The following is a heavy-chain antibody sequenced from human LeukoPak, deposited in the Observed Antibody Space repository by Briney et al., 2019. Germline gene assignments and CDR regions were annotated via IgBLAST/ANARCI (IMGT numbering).Heavy chain of an antibody. CDR1: GGTFSSYA. D-gene: IGHD6-6*01. Sequence: ASVKVSCKASGGTFSSYAISWVRQAPGQGLEWMGGIIPIFGTANYAQKFQGRVTITTDESTSTAYMELSSLRSEDTAVYYCAQAARDYYYHMDVWGKGTTVTVSS. CDR2: IIPIFGTA. CDR3: AQAARDYYYHMDV. V-gene: IGHV1-69*05. J-gene: IGHJ6*03.